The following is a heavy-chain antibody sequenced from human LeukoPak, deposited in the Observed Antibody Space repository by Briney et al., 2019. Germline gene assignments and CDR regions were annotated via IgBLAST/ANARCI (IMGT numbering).Heavy chain of an antibody. V-gene: IGHV4-30-4*01. D-gene: IGHD3-9*01. Sequence: PSETLSLTCTVSGGSVSSGDYYWGWIRQPPGKGLEWIRYIYYSGSTYYNPSLKSRVTISVDTSKNQFSLKLSSVTAADRAVYYCARGTGLRYFDWTPWGQGTLVTVSS. CDR3: ARGTGLRYFDWTP. J-gene: IGHJ5*02. CDR2: IYYSGST. CDR1: GGSVSSGDYY.